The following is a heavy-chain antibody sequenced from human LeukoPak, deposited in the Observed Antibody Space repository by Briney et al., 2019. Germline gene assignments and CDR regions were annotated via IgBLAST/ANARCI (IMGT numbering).Heavy chain of an antibody. J-gene: IGHJ4*02. V-gene: IGHV4-59*01. CDR1: GGSISSYY. CDR2: IHYSGSS. CDR3: ASGYSSGWIDY. Sequence: TSETLSLTCTVSGGSISSYYWSWVRQPPGKGPEWIGYIHYSGSSNYNPSLKSRVTISVDTSKNQFSLKLSSVTAADTAVYYCASGYSSGWIDYWGQGTLVTVSS. D-gene: IGHD6-19*01.